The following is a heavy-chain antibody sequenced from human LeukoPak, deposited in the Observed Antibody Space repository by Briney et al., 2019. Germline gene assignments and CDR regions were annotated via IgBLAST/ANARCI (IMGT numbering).Heavy chain of an antibody. CDR3: AKRGVVIRVFLVGFHKEAYYFDS. CDR2: IGGSGGET. Sequence: GGSLRLSCAVSGITLSNYGMSWVRQAPGKGLEWVAGIGGSGGETNYADSVKGRFTISRDNAKNTLYVQMSSLRVEDTAVYFCAKRGVVIRVFLVGFHKEAYYFDSWGQGALVTVSS. V-gene: IGHV3-23*01. D-gene: IGHD3-10*01. J-gene: IGHJ4*02. CDR1: GITLSNYG.